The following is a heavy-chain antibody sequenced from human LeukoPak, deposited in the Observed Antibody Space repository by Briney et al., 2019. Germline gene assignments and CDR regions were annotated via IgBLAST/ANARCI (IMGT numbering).Heavy chain of an antibody. D-gene: IGHD3-22*01. Sequence: PGGSLRLSCAASGFTFSTYAMSWVRQAPGKGLEWVTTIRGSGGSTDYADSVKGRFTISRDNSKNTLYLQMNSLRSEDTAVYYCAVEYDSSGYYSDYWGQGTLVTVSS. CDR3: AVEYDSSGYYSDY. CDR1: GFTFSTYA. V-gene: IGHV3-23*01. CDR2: IRGSGGST. J-gene: IGHJ4*02.